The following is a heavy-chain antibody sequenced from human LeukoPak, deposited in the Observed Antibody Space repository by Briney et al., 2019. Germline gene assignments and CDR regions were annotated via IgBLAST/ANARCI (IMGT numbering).Heavy chain of an antibody. V-gene: IGHV3-74*01. Sequence: PGGSLRLSCAASGFTFSSYWMHWVRQAPGKGLVWVSRINTDGSSTSYADSVKGRFTISRDNSKNTLYLQMNSLRAEDTAVYYCARVVAAARGYFDYWGQGTLVTVSS. CDR2: INTDGSST. D-gene: IGHD6-13*01. J-gene: IGHJ4*02. CDR1: GFTFSSYW. CDR3: ARVVAAARGYFDY.